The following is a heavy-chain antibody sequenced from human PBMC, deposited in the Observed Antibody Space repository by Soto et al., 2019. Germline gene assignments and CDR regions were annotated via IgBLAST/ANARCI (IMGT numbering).Heavy chain of an antibody. D-gene: IGHD1-26*01. Sequence: LRLSCAASGFTFSSYWMSWVRQAPGKGLEWVANIKQDGSEKYYVDSVKGRSTISRDNAKNSLYLQMNSLRAEDTAVYYCARDRELLRAFDIWGQGTLVTVSS. J-gene: IGHJ4*02. V-gene: IGHV3-7*01. CDR3: ARDRELLRAFDI. CDR2: IKQDGSEK. CDR1: GFTFSSYW.